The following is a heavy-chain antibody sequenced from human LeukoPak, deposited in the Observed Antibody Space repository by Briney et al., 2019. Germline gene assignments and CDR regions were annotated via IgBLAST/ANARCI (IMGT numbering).Heavy chain of an antibody. CDR2: ISPDSGGT. Sequence: SVKVSCKASGYTFIDYYIHWVRQAPGQGLEFLGWISPDSGGTNYPQKFQGRVTLTRDTSISTAYMELSRLRSDDTAVYYCVTLGATSFDYWGQGTLVTVSS. J-gene: IGHJ4*02. V-gene: IGHV1-2*02. CDR1: GYTFIDYY. D-gene: IGHD1-26*01. CDR3: VTLGATSFDY.